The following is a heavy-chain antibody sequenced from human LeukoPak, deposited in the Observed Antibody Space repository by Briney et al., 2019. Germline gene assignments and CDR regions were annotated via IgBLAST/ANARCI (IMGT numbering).Heavy chain of an antibody. CDR1: GFTFSSYG. CDR2: IRYDGSNK. CDR3: PRDMFHCLGEDLQIGVSLYS. D-gene: IGHD2-21*02. Sequence: GGSLRLSCAASGFTFSSYGMHWVRQAPGKGLEWVAFIRYDGSNKYYADSVKGRFTISRDNAQNTVYLQMNSLRSEDTAVYYRPRDMFHCLGEDLQIGVSLYSWPKGNLVSVFS. V-gene: IGHV3-30*02. J-gene: IGHJ5*01.